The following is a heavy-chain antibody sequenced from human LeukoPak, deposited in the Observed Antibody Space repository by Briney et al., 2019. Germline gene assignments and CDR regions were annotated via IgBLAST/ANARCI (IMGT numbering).Heavy chain of an antibody. V-gene: IGHV3-11*05. Sequence: PGGSLRLSCAASGFTFSDYYMSWIRQAPGKGLEWVSYISSSSSYTNYADSVKGRFTISGDNAKNSLYLQMNSLRAEDTAVYYCARDLVTRTITMVRGVIIGFDPWGQGTLVTVSS. CDR1: GFTFSDYY. CDR3: ARDLVTRTITMVRGVIIGFDP. D-gene: IGHD3-10*01. CDR2: ISSSSSYT. J-gene: IGHJ5*02.